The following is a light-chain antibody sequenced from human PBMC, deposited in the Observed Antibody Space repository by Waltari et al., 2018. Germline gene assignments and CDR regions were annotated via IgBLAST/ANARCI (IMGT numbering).Light chain of an antibody. V-gene: IGLV2-18*02. J-gene: IGLJ2*01. CDR2: EVS. CDR3: SSYTSSNSVV. Sequence: QSALTQHPSVSGSPGQSVTIPCTGTRSDVGSYNRVSWYQQPPGKAPKLMIYEVSYRPSGVPVRFSGSKSGNTASLTISGLQAEDEADYYCSSYTSSNSVVFGGGTNLTVL. CDR1: RSDVGSYNR.